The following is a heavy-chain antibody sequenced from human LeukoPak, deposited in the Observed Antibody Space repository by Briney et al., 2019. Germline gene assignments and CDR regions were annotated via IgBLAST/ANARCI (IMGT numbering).Heavy chain of an antibody. CDR2: ISYDGSNQ. Sequence: PGGSLRLSCAASGFTFSSYGMHWVRQAPGKGLEWVAVISYDGSNQYYADSVKGRFTISRDNSKNTLYLQMNSLRAEDTAVYYCAKDLFVYCSSTNCPFDPWGQGTLVTVS. J-gene: IGHJ5*02. D-gene: IGHD2-2*01. V-gene: IGHV3-30*18. CDR1: GFTFSSYG. CDR3: AKDLFVYCSSTNCPFDP.